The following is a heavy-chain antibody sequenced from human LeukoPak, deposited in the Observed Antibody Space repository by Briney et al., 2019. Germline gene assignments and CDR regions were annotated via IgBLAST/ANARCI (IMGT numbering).Heavy chain of an antibody. CDR1: GYTFTSYD. V-gene: IGHV1-8*01. J-gene: IGHJ6*03. Sequence: ASVKVSCKASGYTFTSYDINWVRQATGQGLEWMGWMNPNSGNTGYAQKFQGRVTMTRNTSISTAYMELSSLRSEDTAVYYCARGINGGVPAAIGCYYYYYMDVWGKGTTVTVSS. CDR3: ARGINGGVPAAIGCYYYYYMDV. D-gene: IGHD2-2*01. CDR2: MNPNSGNT.